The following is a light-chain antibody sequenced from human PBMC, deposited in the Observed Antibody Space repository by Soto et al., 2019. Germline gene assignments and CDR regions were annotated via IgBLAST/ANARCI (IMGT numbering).Light chain of an antibody. Sequence: DIQMTHSPSSLSASVGDRVTITCRASQSIRKYLNWYQQKPGKAPKLLIYAASTLQSGVPSRFSGSGSGTDFTLTISSLQPEHFATYYCQCSILRTFGQGTKV. CDR2: AAS. V-gene: IGKV1-39*01. J-gene: IGKJ1*01. CDR3: QCSILRT. CDR1: QSIRKY.